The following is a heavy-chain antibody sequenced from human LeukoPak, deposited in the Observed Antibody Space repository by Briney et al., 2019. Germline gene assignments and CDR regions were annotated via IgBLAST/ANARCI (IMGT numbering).Heavy chain of an antibody. CDR2: IFYSGST. CDR1: GGSMSSGGYY. CDR3: ARGLLYNWFDP. D-gene: IGHD2/OR15-2a*01. Sequence: SETLSLTCTVSGGSMSSGGYYWSWIRQHPGKGLERIGYIFYSGSTYYNPSLKSRVTISVDTSKNQFSLKLSSVTAADTAVYYCARGLLYNWFDPWGQGTLVTVSS. J-gene: IGHJ5*02. V-gene: IGHV4-31*03.